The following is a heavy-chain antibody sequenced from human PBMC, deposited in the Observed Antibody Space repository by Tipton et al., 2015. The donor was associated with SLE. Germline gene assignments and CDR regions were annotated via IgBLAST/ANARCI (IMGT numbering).Heavy chain of an antibody. Sequence: TLSLTCAVYGGSFSGYYWNWIRQPPGKGLEWIGEINHSGGANYNPSLKSRVTISVDTSKNQFSLKLSSVTAADTAVYYCARDNFWNRGYYFGGGEDYYYYYRDVWGKGTTVTVSS. V-gene: IGHV4-34*01. CDR2: INHSGGA. J-gene: IGHJ6*03. D-gene: IGHD3-3*01. CDR3: ARDNFWNRGYYFGGGEDYYYYYRDV. CDR1: GGSFSGYY.